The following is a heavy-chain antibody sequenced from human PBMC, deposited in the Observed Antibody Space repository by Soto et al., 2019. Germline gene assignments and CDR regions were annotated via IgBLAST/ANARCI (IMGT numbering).Heavy chain of an antibody. D-gene: IGHD2-15*01. Sequence: SGPTLVNPTQTLTLTCTFSGFSLSTSGVGVGWIRQPPGKALEWLALIYWNDDKRYSPSLKSRLTITKDTSKNQVVLTMTNMDPVDTATYYCAHSPCSGGSCYLTLPVAFDYWGQGTLVTVSS. J-gene: IGHJ4*02. V-gene: IGHV2-5*01. CDR1: GFSLSTSGVG. CDR2: IYWNDDK. CDR3: AHSPCSGGSCYLTLPVAFDY.